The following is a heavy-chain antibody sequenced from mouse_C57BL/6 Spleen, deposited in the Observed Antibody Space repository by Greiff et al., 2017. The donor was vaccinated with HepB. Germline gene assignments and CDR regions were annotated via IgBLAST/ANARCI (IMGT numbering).Heavy chain of an antibody. Sequence: QVQLKESGAELVKPGASVKLSCKASGYTFTSYWMHWVKQRPGQGLEWIGMIHPNSGSTNYNEKFKSKATLTVDKSSSTAYMQLSSLTSEDSAVYYCARLTTVVEDWFAYWGQGTLVTVSA. J-gene: IGHJ3*01. V-gene: IGHV1-64*01. CDR3: ARLTTVVEDWFAY. CDR1: GYTFTSYW. CDR2: IHPNSGST. D-gene: IGHD1-1*01.